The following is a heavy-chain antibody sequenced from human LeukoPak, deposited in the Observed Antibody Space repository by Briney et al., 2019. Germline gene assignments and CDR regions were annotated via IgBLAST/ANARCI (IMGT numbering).Heavy chain of an antibody. D-gene: IGHD2-8*01. V-gene: IGHV1-69*04. CDR1: GGTFSSYA. CDR3: ARVEFGVYAIYYFDY. J-gene: IGHJ4*02. CDR2: IIPILGIA. Sequence: SVKVSCKASGGTFSSYAISWVRQAPGQGLEWMGRIIPILGIANYAQKFQGRVTITADKSTSTAYMELSSLRSEDTAVCYCARVEFGVYAIYYFDYWGQGTLVTVSS.